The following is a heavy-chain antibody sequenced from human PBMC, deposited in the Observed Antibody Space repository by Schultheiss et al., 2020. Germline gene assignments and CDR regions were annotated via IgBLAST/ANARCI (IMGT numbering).Heavy chain of an antibody. CDR2: IKEDGSAK. D-gene: IGHD6-6*01. CDR1: GLSFSGYW. J-gene: IGHJ4*02. CDR3: ARLKSEDISSSVPDY. Sequence: GGSLRLSCAASGLSFSGYWMSWVRQAPGKGLEWLANIKEDGSAKFSVDSVRGRFTISRDNAKNSVYLQMNSLRAEDTAVYYCARLKSEDISSSVPDYWGQGTLVTVSS. V-gene: IGHV3-7*01.